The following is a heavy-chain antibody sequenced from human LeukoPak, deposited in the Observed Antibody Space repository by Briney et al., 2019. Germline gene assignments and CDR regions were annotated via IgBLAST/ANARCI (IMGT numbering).Heavy chain of an antibody. J-gene: IGHJ5*02. V-gene: IGHV1-69*05. CDR1: GGTFSSYA. CDR2: IIPIFGTA. Sequence: ASVKVSCKASGGTFSSYAISWVRQAPGQGLEWMGGIIPIFGTANYAQKFQGRVTMTTDTSTSTAYMELRSLRSDDTAVYYCARDHFTDNWFDPWGQGTLVTVSS. CDR3: ARDHFTDNWFDP. D-gene: IGHD2/OR15-2a*01.